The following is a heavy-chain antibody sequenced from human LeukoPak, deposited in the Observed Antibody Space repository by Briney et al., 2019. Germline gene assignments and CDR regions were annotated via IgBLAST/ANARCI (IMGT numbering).Heavy chain of an antibody. V-gene: IGHV3-15*01. Sequence: PGGSLRLPCAASGFTFSNAWMSWVRQAPGKGLEWVGRIKSKTDGGTTDYAAPVKGRFTISRDDSKNTLYLQMNSLKTEDTAVYYCTTANYYDSSGYTYWGQGTLVTVSS. D-gene: IGHD3-22*01. J-gene: IGHJ4*02. CDR1: GFTFSNAW. CDR2: IKSKTDGGTT. CDR3: TTANYYDSSGYTY.